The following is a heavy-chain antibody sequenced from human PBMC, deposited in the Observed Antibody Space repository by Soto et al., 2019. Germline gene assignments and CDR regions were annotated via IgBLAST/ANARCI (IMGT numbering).Heavy chain of an antibody. Sequence: KTSETLSLTCAVSGGSISSSNWWSWVRQPPGKGLEWIGEIYHSGSTNYNPSLKSRVTILVDKSKNQFSLKLSSVTAADTAVYYCARDRAWGYYYDSSGYYKDAFDIWGQGTMVTVSS. CDR3: ARDRAWGYYYDSSGYYKDAFDI. J-gene: IGHJ3*02. CDR1: GGSISSSNW. V-gene: IGHV4-4*02. CDR2: IYHSGST. D-gene: IGHD3-22*01.